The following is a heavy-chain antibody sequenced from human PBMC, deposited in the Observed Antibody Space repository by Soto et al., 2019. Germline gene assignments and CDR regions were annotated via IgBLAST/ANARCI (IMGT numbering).Heavy chain of an antibody. CDR1: GFTFTSSA. CDR2: IVVGSGNT. J-gene: IGHJ4*02. CDR3: ARSRIVVVVAATPFDY. Sequence: SVKVSCKASGFTFTSSAVQWVRQARGQRLEWIGWIVVGSGNTNYAQKFQERVTITRDMSTSTAYMELSSLRSEDTAVYYCARSRIVVVVAATPFDYWGQGTLVTVSS. D-gene: IGHD2-15*01. V-gene: IGHV1-58*01.